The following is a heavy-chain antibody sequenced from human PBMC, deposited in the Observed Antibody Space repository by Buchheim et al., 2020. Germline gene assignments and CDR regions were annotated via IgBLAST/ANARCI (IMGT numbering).Heavy chain of an antibody. D-gene: IGHD3-22*01. CDR2: IYYSGST. CDR3: ARVITNYYDSSGYYWFDY. CDR1: GGSISSYY. V-gene: IGHV4-59*01. Sequence: QVQLQESGPGLVKPSETLSLTCTVSGGSISSYYWSWIRQPPGKGLEWIGYIYYSGSTNYNPSLKSRVTISVDTSKNQFFLKLSSVTAADTAVYYCARVITNYYDSSGYYWFDYWGQGTL. J-gene: IGHJ4*02.